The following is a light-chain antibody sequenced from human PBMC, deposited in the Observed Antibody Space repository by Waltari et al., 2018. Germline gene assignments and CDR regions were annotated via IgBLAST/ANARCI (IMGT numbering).Light chain of an antibody. V-gene: IGKV3-15*01. Sequence: EIVMTQSPATLSVSPGERATLSCRASQSVSSDLAWYQQKPGQAPRLLIYGASATATGVPARFSGSGSGTEVTLTISSLQSEDFAVYYCQQYDGWPRTFGQGTRVEVK. CDR2: GAS. CDR3: QQYDGWPRT. J-gene: IGKJ1*01. CDR1: QSVSSD.